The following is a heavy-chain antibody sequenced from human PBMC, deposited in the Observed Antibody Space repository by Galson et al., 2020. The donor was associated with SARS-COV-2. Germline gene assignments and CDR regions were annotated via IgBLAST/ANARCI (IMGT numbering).Heavy chain of an antibody. CDR2: IWYDGSNK. J-gene: IGHJ4*02. CDR1: GFTFSSYG. CDR3: ARDFGFGELLYDY. V-gene: IGHV3-33*01. Sequence: QLGESLKISCAASGFTFSSYGMHWVRQAPGKGLEWVAVIWYDGSNKYYADSVKGRFTISRDNSKNTLYLQMNSLRAEDTAVYYCARDFGFGELLYDYWGQGTLVTVSS. D-gene: IGHD3-10*01.